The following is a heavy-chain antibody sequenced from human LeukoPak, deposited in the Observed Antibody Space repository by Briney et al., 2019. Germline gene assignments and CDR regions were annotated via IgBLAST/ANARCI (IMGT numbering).Heavy chain of an antibody. J-gene: IGHJ4*02. CDR3: ARVKYYYDSSGYPPDLDY. Sequence: ASVKVSCKASGYTFTSYGISWVRQAPGQGLEWMGWISAYNGNTNYAQKLQGRVTMTTDTSTSTAYMELRSLRSDDTAVYYCARVKYYYDSSGYPPDLDYWGQGTLVTVSS. D-gene: IGHD3-22*01. CDR1: GYTFTSYG. V-gene: IGHV1-18*01. CDR2: ISAYNGNT.